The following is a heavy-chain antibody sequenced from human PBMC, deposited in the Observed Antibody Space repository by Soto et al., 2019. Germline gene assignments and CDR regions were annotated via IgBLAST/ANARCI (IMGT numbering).Heavy chain of an antibody. J-gene: IGHJ3*02. Sequence: EIQLVESGGGLVKPGESLRLSCAASGFTFSDYIMNWVRQAPGKGLEWLSSISSSSSYIFYADSVKGRFTLSRDNAKNSLFVHVNSRRADDTAVYYWGSAREYCSSTNCYVAFDIWGQETMVTVSP. CDR1: GFTFSDYI. V-gene: IGHV3-21*01. D-gene: IGHD2-2*01. CDR2: ISSSSSYI. CDR3: GSAREYCSSTNCYVAFDI.